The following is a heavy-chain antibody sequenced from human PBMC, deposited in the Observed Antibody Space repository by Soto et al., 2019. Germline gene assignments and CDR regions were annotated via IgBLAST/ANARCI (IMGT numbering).Heavy chain of an antibody. CDR2: LSSRGLSI. Sequence: GGSLRLSCTASGFIFSNYYMRWIRQAPGKGLEWVSSLSSRGLSIYYADSVKGRFTIFRDNAKNSLFLHMSDLRAADTAVYYCARVSSIGWNVNGRDYCDHWGLGTLVPVSS. CDR3: ARVSSIGWNVNGRDYCDH. CDR1: GFIFSNYY. J-gene: IGHJ4*02. D-gene: IGHD1-1*01. V-gene: IGHV3-11*01.